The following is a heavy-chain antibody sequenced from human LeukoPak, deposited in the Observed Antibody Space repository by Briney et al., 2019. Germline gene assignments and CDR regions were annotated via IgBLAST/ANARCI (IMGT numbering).Heavy chain of an antibody. Sequence: GGPLRLSCAASGFTFSSYPMSWVPQAPGKGLEWVSAISGSGGITYYADSVKGRFTISRDNSKKTLYLQMNSLRAEDTAVYYSAKVPPEMATIPLLDYWGEGTLVTVSP. CDR1: GFTFSSYP. CDR3: AKVPPEMATIPLLDY. CDR2: ISGSGGIT. J-gene: IGHJ4*02. D-gene: IGHD5-24*01. V-gene: IGHV3-23*01.